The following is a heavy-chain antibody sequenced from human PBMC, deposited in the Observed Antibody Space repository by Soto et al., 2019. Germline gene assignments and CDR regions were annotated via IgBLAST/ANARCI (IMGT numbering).Heavy chain of an antibody. CDR1: GGTFSSHT. CDR3: AKPDFGDYWYGDL. CDR2: IIPALGTA. Sequence: QDQLVQSGAEVKKPGSSVKVSCKASGGTFSSHTFSWVRQAPGQGLEWMGRIIPALGTATYAQKFQGRVTITADESATTVYMELNCRRSEDTAVYYCAKPDFGDYWYGDLWGRCTLVTVSS. V-gene: IGHV1-69*08. D-gene: IGHD4-17*01. J-gene: IGHJ2*01.